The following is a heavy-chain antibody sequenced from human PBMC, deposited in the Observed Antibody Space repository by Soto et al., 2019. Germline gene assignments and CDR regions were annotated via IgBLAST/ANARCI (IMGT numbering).Heavy chain of an antibody. CDR3: ARDYASSGYYALNWFDP. D-gene: IGHD3-22*01. Sequence: EVQLVESGGGLVQPGGSLRLSCAASGFTFSSYSMNWVRQAPGKGLEWVSYISSSSSTIYYADSVKGRFTISRDNAKNSLYLQMNSLRDEDTAVYYCARDYASSGYYALNWFDPWGQGTLVTVSS. CDR1: GFTFSSYS. V-gene: IGHV3-48*02. J-gene: IGHJ5*02. CDR2: ISSSSSTI.